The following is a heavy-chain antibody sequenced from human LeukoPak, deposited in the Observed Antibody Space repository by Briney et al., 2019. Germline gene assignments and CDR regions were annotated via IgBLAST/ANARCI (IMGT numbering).Heavy chain of an antibody. J-gene: IGHJ4*02. CDR3: ARGYDYGDYVGDFDY. CDR2: VTTYNGKT. V-gene: IGHV1-18*01. CDR1: GYTFTSYP. Sequence: GASVKVSCKASGYTFTSYPISWVRQAPGQGREWMGWVTTYNGKTYYAQKLQGRVTMTTDTSTSTAYMALRGLRSDDTAVYYCARGYDYGDYVGDFDYWGQGTLVTVSS. D-gene: IGHD4-17*01.